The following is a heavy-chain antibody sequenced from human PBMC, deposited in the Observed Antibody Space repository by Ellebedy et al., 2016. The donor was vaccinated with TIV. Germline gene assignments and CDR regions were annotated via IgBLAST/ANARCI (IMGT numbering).Heavy chain of an antibody. D-gene: IGHD5-24*01. Sequence: GSLRLSXTVSGGSVSSGSYYWSWIRQPPGKGLEWIGYIYYSGSTNYNPSLKSRVTISVDTSKNQFSLKLSSVTAADTAVYYCARGRRRDGYNGWGQGTLVTVSS. CDR3: ARGRRRDGYNG. J-gene: IGHJ4*02. CDR1: GGSVSSGSYY. CDR2: IYYSGST. V-gene: IGHV4-61*01.